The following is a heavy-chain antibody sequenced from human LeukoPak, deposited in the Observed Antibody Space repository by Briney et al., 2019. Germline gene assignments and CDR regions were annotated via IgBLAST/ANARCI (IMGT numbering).Heavy chain of an antibody. Sequence: ASVKVSCKASGGTFSSYAISWVRQAPGKGLEWMGGFDPEDGETIYAQKFQGRVTMTEDTSTDTAYMELSSLRSEDTAVYYCATAPSTAPYDYLFWGQGTLVTVSS. D-gene: IGHD3-16*01. V-gene: IGHV1-24*01. J-gene: IGHJ4*02. CDR2: FDPEDGET. CDR3: ATAPSTAPYDYLF. CDR1: GGTFSSYA.